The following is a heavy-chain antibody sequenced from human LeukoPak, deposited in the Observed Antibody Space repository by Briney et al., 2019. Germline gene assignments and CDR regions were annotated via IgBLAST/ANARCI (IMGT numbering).Heavy chain of an antibody. Sequence: GGSLRLSCTASGFTFSSYAMSWVRQAPGKGLEWVSAINGSGGSTYYADSVKGRFTISRDNSKNKLYLQMNSLRSEDTAVYYCAKSWIVVVPAAIPDDYWGQGTLVTVSS. V-gene: IGHV3-23*01. CDR3: AKSWIVVVPAAIPDDY. J-gene: IGHJ4*02. D-gene: IGHD2-2*02. CDR1: GFTFSSYA. CDR2: INGSGGST.